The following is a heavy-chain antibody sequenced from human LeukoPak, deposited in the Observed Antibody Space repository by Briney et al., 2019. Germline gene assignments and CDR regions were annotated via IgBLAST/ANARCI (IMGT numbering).Heavy chain of an antibody. V-gene: IGHV3-23*01. D-gene: IGHD5-24*01. CDR2: TSGGGGIA. J-gene: IGHJ4*02. CDR1: GFTFSSYA. Sequence: GGSLRLSCAASGFTFSSYAMSWVRQVPGKGLEWVSVTSGGGGIAYYADSVKGRFTISRDNSKNTLYLQMNSLRVEDTAVYYCANDLIGYNYRAFDYWGQGTLVTVSS. CDR3: ANDLIGYNYRAFDY.